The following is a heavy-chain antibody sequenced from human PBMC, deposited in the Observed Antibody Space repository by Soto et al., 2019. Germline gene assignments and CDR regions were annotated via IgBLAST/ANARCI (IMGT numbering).Heavy chain of an antibody. V-gene: IGHV5-51*01. D-gene: IGHD5-12*01. CDR3: ARSASPPNYDSQYYYYYYMDV. Sequence: PGESLKISCKGSGYSFTSYWIGWVRQMPGKGLEWMGIIYPGDSDTRYSPSFQGQVTISADKSISTAYLQWSSLKASDTAMYYCARSASPPNYDSQYYYYYYMDVWGKGTTVTSP. CDR1: GYSFTSYW. J-gene: IGHJ6*03. CDR2: IYPGDSDT.